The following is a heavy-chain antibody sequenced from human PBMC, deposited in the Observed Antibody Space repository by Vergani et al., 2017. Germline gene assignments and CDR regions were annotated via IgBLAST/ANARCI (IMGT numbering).Heavy chain of an antibody. J-gene: IGHJ3*02. V-gene: IGHV1-46*01. Sequence: QVQLVQSGAEVKKPGASVKVSCKASGYTFTSYYMHWVRQAPGQGLEWMGIINPSGGSTSYAQKFQGRVTMTRDTSTSTVYMELSSLRSEDTAVYYCARDAAVAITMIVVAPDAFEIWGQGTMVTVSS. D-gene: IGHD3-22*01. CDR1: GYTFTSYY. CDR2: INPSGGST. CDR3: ARDAAVAITMIVVAPDAFEI.